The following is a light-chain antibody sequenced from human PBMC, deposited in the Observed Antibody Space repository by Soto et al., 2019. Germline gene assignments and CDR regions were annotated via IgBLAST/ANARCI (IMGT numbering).Light chain of an antibody. CDR1: SSNIGASYD. J-gene: IGLJ3*02. CDR3: QSYDRSLSGWV. CDR2: GNN. V-gene: IGLV1-40*01. Sequence: QSVLTQPPSVSGAPGQTVTISCTGSSSNIGASYDAHWYQHLPGTAPKLLIYGNNNRPSGVPDRFSGSKSGTSNSLAITGLQAEDEANYYCQSYDRSLSGWVFGGGTKLTVL.